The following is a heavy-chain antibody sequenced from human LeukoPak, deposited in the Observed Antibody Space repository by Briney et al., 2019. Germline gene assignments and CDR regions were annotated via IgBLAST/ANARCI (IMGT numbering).Heavy chain of an antibody. D-gene: IGHD6-6*01. CDR2: ISPSGGST. J-gene: IGHJ4*02. Sequence: ASVKVSCKASGSTFTSYYMHWVRQAPGQGLGWMGMISPSGGSTSYAQKFQGRVTMTRDTSTSTVYMELSSLRSEDTAVYYCAREQLVGTYYFDYWGQGTLVTVSS. V-gene: IGHV1-46*01. CDR1: GSTFTSYY. CDR3: AREQLVGTYYFDY.